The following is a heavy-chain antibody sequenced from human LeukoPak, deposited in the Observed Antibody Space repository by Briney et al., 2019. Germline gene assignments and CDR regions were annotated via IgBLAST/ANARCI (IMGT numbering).Heavy chain of an antibody. CDR3: VREDTPATANY. J-gene: IGHJ4*02. CDR1: GFNFANHA. Sequence: GGSLRLPCAASGFNFANHAMSWVRQTAGKGLEWVSAISGGGDITYYADSVKGRFTISRDNSKDTLFLQMHSLRPGDTAVYYCVREDTPATANYWGQGTLVTISS. V-gene: IGHV3-23*01. CDR2: ISGGGDIT. D-gene: IGHD2-21*02.